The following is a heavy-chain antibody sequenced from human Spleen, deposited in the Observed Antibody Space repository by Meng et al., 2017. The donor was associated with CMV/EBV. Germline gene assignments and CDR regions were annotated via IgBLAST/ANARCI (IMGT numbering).Heavy chain of an antibody. CDR1: GGSVRSGSYY. D-gene: IGHD3-3*01. CDR2: IYYTVST. V-gene: IGHV4-61*01. J-gene: IGHJ4*02. Sequence: SETLSLTCKVPGGSVRSGSYYWSWIRQPPGKGLEWIGYIYYTVSTNYNPSLRSRVTMSVKTSRNQFSLKLSSVTAADTAVYYCARSDFWSGYYCFDQWGQGTLVTVSS. CDR3: ARSDFWSGYYCFDQ.